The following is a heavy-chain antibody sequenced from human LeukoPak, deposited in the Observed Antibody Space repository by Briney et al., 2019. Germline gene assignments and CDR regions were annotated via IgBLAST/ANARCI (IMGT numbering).Heavy chain of an antibody. CDR2: IYRSGAT. D-gene: IGHD3-22*01. V-gene: IGHV4-4*02. J-gene: IGHJ4*02. CDR3: ARNAGYSDLNY. CDR1: GGSISSSSSIC. Sequence: SETLSLTCAVSGGSISSSSSICWTWVRQPPGKGLEWIGEIYRSGATNYNPSLRSRVTVSLDKSKNQFSLRLNSVTAADTAIYYCARNAGYSDLNYWGQGVLVTVSS.